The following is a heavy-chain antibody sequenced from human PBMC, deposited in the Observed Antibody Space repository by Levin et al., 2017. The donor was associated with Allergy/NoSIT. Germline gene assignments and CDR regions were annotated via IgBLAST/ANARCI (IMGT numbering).Heavy chain of an antibody. D-gene: IGHD2-2*01. CDR3: ARRALFSVPAATASFDY. CDR2: IYYSGST. J-gene: IGHJ4*02. CDR1: GGSISSSSYY. V-gene: IGHV4-39*01. Sequence: SETLSLTCTVSGGSISSSSYYWGWIRQPPGKGLEWIGSIYYSGSTYYNPSLKSRVTISVDTSKNQFSLKLSSVTAADTAVYYCARRALFSVPAATASFDYWGQGTLVTVSS.